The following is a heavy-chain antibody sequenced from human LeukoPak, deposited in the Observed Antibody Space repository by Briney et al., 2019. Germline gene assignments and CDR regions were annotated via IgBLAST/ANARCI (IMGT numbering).Heavy chain of an antibody. CDR2: ISSSSGYI. CDR3: AKHHGYSSSWYVDY. D-gene: IGHD6-13*01. CDR1: GFTFSSYS. J-gene: IGHJ4*02. Sequence: GGSLRLSCATSGFTFSSYSMNWVRQAPGKGLEWVSSISSSSGYIYYADSVRGRFTISRDNARNSLYLQMDSLRAEDTAVYYCAKHHGYSSSWYVDYWGQGTLVSVSS. V-gene: IGHV3-21*01.